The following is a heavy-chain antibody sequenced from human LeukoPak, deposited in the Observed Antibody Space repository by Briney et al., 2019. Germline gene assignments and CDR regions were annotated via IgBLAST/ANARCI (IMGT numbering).Heavy chain of an antibody. CDR1: GFTFSDHY. CDR3: ARGASSSNPAYXHXLDV. D-gene: IGHD2-2*01. CDR2: IRNRANSYST. Sequence: PGRSLRLSCAAAGFTFSDHYMDWVRQAPGKGLEWIGRIRNRANSYSTEYAASVKGRYSVSRDDSKSSLYLQMNSLNIEDTAVYYCARGASSSNPAYXHXLDVWGLGTTVAVSS. V-gene: IGHV3-72*01. J-gene: IGHJ6*02.